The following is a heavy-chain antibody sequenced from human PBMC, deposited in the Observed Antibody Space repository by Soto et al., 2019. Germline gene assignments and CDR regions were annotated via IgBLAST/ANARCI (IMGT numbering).Heavy chain of an antibody. CDR1: GVTFSSYA. CDR3: ARGRGYYDY. V-gene: IGHV1-69*13. D-gene: IGHD3-22*01. CDR2: IIPIFGTA. Sequence: VASVKVSCKASGVTFSSYAISWVRQAPGQGLEWMGGIIPIFGTANYAQKFQGRVTITADESTSTAYMELSSLRSEDTAVYYCARGRGYYDYWGQGTLVTVSS. J-gene: IGHJ4*02.